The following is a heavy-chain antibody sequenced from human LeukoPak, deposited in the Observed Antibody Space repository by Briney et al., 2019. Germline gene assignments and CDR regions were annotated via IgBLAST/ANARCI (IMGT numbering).Heavy chain of an antibody. CDR2: IYYTGST. CDR1: GGSISRSGYS. V-gene: IGHV4-30-4*07. CDR3: ARRITGTTSDSFDY. D-gene: IGHD1-20*01. Sequence: SETLSLTCAVSGGSISRSGYSWSWIRQPPGKGLEWIGYIYYTGSTYYNPSLKSRVTIFVDTSKNQFSLKLSSVTAADTALYYCARRITGTTSDSFDYWGQGTLVTVSS. J-gene: IGHJ4*02.